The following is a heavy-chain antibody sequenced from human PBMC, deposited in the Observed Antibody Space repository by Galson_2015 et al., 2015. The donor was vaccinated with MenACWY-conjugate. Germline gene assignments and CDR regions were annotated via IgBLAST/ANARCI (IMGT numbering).Heavy chain of an antibody. CDR2: IKGDGSAK. CDR1: GFSFSSYW. D-gene: IGHD3-22*01. V-gene: IGHV3-7*03. CDR3: ARDRTYHDGNAYYDVFDV. Sequence: SLRLSCATSGFSFSSYWMTWVRQAPGKGLEWVANIKGDGSAKYYVDSVKGRFTISRDNAQNSLYLQMDSLRGEDTAVYYCARDRTYHDGNAYYDVFDVWGQGTMVTVSS. J-gene: IGHJ3*01.